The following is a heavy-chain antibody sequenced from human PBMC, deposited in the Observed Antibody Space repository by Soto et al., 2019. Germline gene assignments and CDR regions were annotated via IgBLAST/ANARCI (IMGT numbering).Heavy chain of an antibody. V-gene: IGHV3-74*03. CDR1: GFSFSSSW. J-gene: IGHJ3*02. CDR2: ISFDGTAT. D-gene: IGHD2-21*02. CDR3: VRDRRLRGHPFDI. Sequence: EVQLVESGGGLVQPGGSLRLSCAASGFSFSSSWMHWVRQAPGKGLVWVSRISFDGTATTSADAVKGRFIISRDNAKNTLLLKMHNLRADDTAMYYCVRDRRLRGHPFDIWGQGTFVSVSS.